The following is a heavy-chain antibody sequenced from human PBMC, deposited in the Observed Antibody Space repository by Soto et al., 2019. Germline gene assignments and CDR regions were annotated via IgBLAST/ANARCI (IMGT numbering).Heavy chain of an antibody. CDR1: GYTFTSYG. V-gene: IGHV1-18*01. Sequence: QVQLVQSGAEVKKPGASVKVSCKASGYTFTSYGISWVRQAPGQGLEWMGWISAYNGNTNYAQKLQGRVTMTTDTSTSTVYMELRCLRSDDTSVYYCARSIVVSGTPFVFWSQGILLTVS. J-gene: IGHJ4*02. D-gene: IGHD6-19*01. CDR2: ISAYNGNT. CDR3: ARSIVVSGTPFVF.